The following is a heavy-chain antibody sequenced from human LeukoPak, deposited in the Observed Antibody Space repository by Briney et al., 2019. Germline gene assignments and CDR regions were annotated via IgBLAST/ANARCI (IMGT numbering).Heavy chain of an antibody. CDR3: AREHSSPFT. J-gene: IGHJ4*02. CDR1: GFTFGNSW. CDR2: IKQDGSDT. Sequence: GGSLRLSCAGPGFTFGNSWMNWFRQAPGKGQEWVAHIKQDGSDTYVDSVKGRFTISGDIAKTSLFLHMNSLTTEDSAVYYCAREHSSPFTWGQGTLVTASS. V-gene: IGHV3-7*01. D-gene: IGHD3-10*01.